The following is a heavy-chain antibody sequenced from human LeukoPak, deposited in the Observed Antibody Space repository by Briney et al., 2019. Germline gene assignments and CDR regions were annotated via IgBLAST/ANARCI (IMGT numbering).Heavy chain of an antibody. CDR1: RFTFSSYG. J-gene: IGHJ4*02. CDR3: ARDEGDGYNYVDY. D-gene: IGHD5-24*01. V-gene: IGHV3-33*01. Sequence: CMRLSCAAARFTFSSYGMHWVSQAPSKGLEWVAVIWYDGSNKYYADSVKGRFTISRDNSKNTLYLQMNSLRAEDTAVYYCARDEGDGYNYVDYWGQGTLVSVSS. CDR2: IWYDGSNK.